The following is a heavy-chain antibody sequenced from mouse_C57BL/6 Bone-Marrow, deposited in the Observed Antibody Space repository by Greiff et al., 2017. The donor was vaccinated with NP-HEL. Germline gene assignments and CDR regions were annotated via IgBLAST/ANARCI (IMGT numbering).Heavy chain of an antibody. CDR2: INPSSGYT. D-gene: IGHD2-12*01. J-gene: IGHJ4*01. CDR1: GYTFTRYW. CDR3: ARVTPCYYAMDY. V-gene: IGHV1-7*01. Sequence: QVQLQQSGAELAKPGASVKLSCKASGYTFTRYWMHWVKQRPGQGLEWIGYINPSSGYTKYNQNFKDKATLTADKSSSTAYMQLSSLTYEDSAVYYCARVTPCYYAMDYWGQGTSVTVSS.